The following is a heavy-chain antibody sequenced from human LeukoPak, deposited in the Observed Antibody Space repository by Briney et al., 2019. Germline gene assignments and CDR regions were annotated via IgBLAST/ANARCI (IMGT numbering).Heavy chain of an antibody. V-gene: IGHV5-51*01. Sequence: GESLKISCKGSGYSFISYWIGWVRQMPGKGLEWMGIIYPGDSDTRYSPSFQGQVTISADKSISTAYLQWSSLKASDTAMYYCARHTRIAVAGTGGWFDPWGQGTLVTVSS. D-gene: IGHD6-19*01. J-gene: IGHJ5*02. CDR2: IYPGDSDT. CDR1: GYSFISYW. CDR3: ARHTRIAVAGTGGWFDP.